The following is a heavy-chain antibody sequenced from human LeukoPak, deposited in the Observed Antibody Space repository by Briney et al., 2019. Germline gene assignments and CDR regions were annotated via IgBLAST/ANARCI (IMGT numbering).Heavy chain of an antibody. Sequence: GGSLRLSCAASGFTFSGYYMSWIRQAPGKGLEWVSYISSSGSTIYYADSVKGRFTISRDNAKNSLYLQMNSLRAEDTAVYYCARNPQYYDFWSGSSYYYYMDVWGKGTTVTVSS. V-gene: IGHV3-11*01. CDR1: GFTFSGYY. J-gene: IGHJ6*03. D-gene: IGHD3-3*01. CDR2: ISSSGSTI. CDR3: ARNPQYYDFWSGSSYYYYMDV.